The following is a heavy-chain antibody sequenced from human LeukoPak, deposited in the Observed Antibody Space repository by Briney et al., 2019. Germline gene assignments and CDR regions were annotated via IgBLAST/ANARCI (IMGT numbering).Heavy chain of an antibody. D-gene: IGHD2-2*01. CDR1: GFTFSSYG. Sequence: PGRSLRLSCAASGFTFSSYGMHWVRQAPGKGLEWVAVISYDGSNKYYADSVKGRFTISRDNSKNTLYLQMNSLRAEDTAVYYCARVPAAIINAFDIWGQGTMVTVSS. V-gene: IGHV3-30*03. CDR3: ARVPAAIINAFDI. CDR2: ISYDGSNK. J-gene: IGHJ3*02.